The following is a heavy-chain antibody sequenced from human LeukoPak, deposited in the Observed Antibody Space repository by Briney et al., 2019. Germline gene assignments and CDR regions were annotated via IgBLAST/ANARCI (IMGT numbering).Heavy chain of an antibody. J-gene: IGHJ6*02. V-gene: IGHV3-66*01. CDR2: IYSGGST. Sequence: GGSLRLSCAASGFTFSSYWMSWVRQAPGKGLEWVSVIYSGGSTYYADSVKGRFTISRDNSKNTLYLQMNSLRAEDTAVYYCAREQYSGYDDQNYYYYYGMDVWGQGTTVTVSS. CDR1: GFTFSSYW. CDR3: AREQYSGYDDQNYYYYYGMDV. D-gene: IGHD5-12*01.